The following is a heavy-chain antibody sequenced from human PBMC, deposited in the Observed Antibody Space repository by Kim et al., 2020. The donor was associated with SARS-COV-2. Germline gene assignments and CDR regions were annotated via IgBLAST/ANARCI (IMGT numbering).Heavy chain of an antibody. CDR2: ST. Sequence: STYYNPSLQSRVTISVDTSKSQFSLKLTSVTAADTAVYYCAIQPRKNWFDPWGQGTLVTVSS. CDR3: AIQPRKNWFDP. V-gene: IGHV4-39*01. J-gene: IGHJ5*02.